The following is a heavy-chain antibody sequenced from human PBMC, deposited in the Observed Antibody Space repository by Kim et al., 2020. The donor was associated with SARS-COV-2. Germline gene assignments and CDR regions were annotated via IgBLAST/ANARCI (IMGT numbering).Heavy chain of an antibody. CDR2: ISWDGGST. J-gene: IGHJ6*02. D-gene: IGHD3-22*01. CDR1: GFTFDDYT. CDR3: AKDIKGYYDSSGPYYGMDV. Sequence: GGSLRLSCAASGFTFDDYTMHWVRQAPGKGLEWVSLISWDGGSTYYADSVKGRFTISRDNSKNSLYLQMNSLRTEDTALYYCAKDIKGYYDSSGPYYGMDVWGQGTTVTVSS. V-gene: IGHV3-43*01.